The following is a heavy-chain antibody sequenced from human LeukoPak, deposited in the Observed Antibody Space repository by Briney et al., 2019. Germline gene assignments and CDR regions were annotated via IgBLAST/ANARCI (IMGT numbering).Heavy chain of an antibody. CDR2: INTGNGDT. D-gene: IGHD1-26*01. J-gene: IGHJ4*02. CDR3: ARDMGSGSLHY. V-gene: IGHV1-3*04. Sequence: ASVKVSCKASGYSFTTYAIHWVRQAPGQRLEWLGWINTGNGDTRYSQTFQGRVTITRDTSASSAYMELSSLRPEDTAVYYCARDMGSGSLHYWGQGTLVTVSS. CDR1: GYSFTTYA.